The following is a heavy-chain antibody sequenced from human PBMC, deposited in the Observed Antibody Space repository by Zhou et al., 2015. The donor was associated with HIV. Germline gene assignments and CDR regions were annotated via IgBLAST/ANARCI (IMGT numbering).Heavy chain of an antibody. CDR2: ISDDGSNT. CDR1: RFTFSSYW. D-gene: IGHD3-9*01. J-gene: IGHJ4*02. Sequence: EVQLVESGGGLVQPGGSLKLSCAASRFTFSSYWMHWVRQAPGKGLVWVSRISDDGSNTNYADSVKGRFTISRDNAKSTLYLQMNSLRAEDTALYYCARAGTDWILDSWGQGTLVTVSS. CDR3: ARAGTDWILDS. V-gene: IGHV3-74*01.